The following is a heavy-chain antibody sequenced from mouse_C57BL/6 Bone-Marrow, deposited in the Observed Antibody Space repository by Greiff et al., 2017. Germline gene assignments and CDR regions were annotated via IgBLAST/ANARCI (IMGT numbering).Heavy chain of an antibody. CDR1: GFTFSDYG. D-gene: IGHD2-4*01. J-gene: IGHJ1*03. CDR3: ARHNYDYDVGYFDV. Sequence: EVKLVESGGGLVQPGGSLKLSCAASGFTFSDYGMAWVRQAPRKGPEWVAFISNLAYSIYYADTVTGRFTISRENAKNTLYLERSSLRSEDTAMYYCARHNYDYDVGYFDVWGTGTTVTVSS. CDR2: ISNLAYSI. V-gene: IGHV5-15*01.